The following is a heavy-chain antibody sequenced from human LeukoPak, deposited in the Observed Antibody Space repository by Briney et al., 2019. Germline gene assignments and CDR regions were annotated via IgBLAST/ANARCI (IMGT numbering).Heavy chain of an antibody. CDR3: ARHAPCTNGVCYTLEYFQH. J-gene: IGHJ1*01. V-gene: IGHV4-59*08. D-gene: IGHD2-8*01. CDR2: MYYSGST. CDR1: GGSIRSYY. Sequence: SETLSLTCTVSGGSIRSYYWSWIRQPPGKGLEWIGYMYYSGSTNYNPSLKSRVTISVDTSKNQFSLKLSSVTAADTAVYYCARHAPCTNGVCYTLEYFQHWGQGTLVTVSS.